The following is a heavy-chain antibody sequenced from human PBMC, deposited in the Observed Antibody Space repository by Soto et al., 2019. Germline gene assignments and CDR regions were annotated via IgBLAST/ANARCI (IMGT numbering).Heavy chain of an antibody. CDR2: ISGSGGST. V-gene: IGHV3-23*01. CDR1: GFTFSSYA. D-gene: IGHD1-26*01. CDR3: AKRGSGRYYID. Sequence: EVQLLESGGGLVQPGGSLRLSCAASGFTFSSYAMSWVRQAPGKGLERVSVISGSGGSTYYADSVKGRFTISRDNSKNTLYLNMNSLRAEDTAVYYCAKRGSGRYYIDWGQGTLVTVSS. J-gene: IGHJ4*02.